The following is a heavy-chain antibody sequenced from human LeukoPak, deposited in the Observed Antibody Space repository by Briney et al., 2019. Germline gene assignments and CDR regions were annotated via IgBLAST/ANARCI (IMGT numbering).Heavy chain of an antibody. CDR2: MNPNSGNT. J-gene: IGHJ4*02. D-gene: IGHD3-3*01. CDR1: GYTFTSYD. Sequence: ASVKVSCKASGYTFTSYDINWVRQASGQGLEWMGWMNPNSGNTGYTQKFQGRVTMTRTTSVSTAYMELSSLRSEDTAMYYCARTRKGGSGYYIPPDYWGQGTLVTVSS. CDR3: ARTRKGGSGYYIPPDY. V-gene: IGHV1-8*01.